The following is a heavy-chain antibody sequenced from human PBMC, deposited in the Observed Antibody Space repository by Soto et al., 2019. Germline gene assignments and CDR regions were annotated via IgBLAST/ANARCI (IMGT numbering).Heavy chain of an antibody. CDR3: ARVDFWSRSPRNLNFDY. J-gene: IGHJ4*02. Sequence: GASVKVSCKASGYTFTSYYMHWVRQAPGQGLEWMGIINPSGGSTSYAQKFQGRVTMTRDTSTSTVYMELSSLRSEDTAVYYCARVDFWSRSPRNLNFDYWGQGTLVTVSS. D-gene: IGHD3-3*01. CDR2: INPSGGST. CDR1: GYTFTSYY. V-gene: IGHV1-46*01.